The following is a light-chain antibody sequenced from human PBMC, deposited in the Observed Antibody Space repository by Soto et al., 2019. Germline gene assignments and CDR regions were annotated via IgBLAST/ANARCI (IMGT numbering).Light chain of an antibody. CDR3: LQYSSYSQYT. Sequence: DIQMTQSPSTLSASVGDRVTITCRASHSISNWLAWYQQKLGKVPKLLIYKASTIESGVPSRFSGGRSGTEFPLTISRLQPDHFATYYCLQYSSYSQYTFGQGTKLEIK. V-gene: IGKV1-5*03. CDR1: HSISNW. J-gene: IGKJ2*01. CDR2: KAS.